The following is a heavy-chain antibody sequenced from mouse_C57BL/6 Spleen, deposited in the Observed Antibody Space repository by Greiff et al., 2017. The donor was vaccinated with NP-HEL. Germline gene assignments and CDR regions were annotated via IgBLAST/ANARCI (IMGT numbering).Heavy chain of an antibody. CDR3: ASGRDEGYLEGYAMDY. CDR1: GYSFTGYY. D-gene: IGHD2-3*01. V-gene: IGHV1-42*01. J-gene: IGHJ4*01. CDR2: INPSTGGT. Sequence: EVQLQQSGPELVKPGASVKISCKASGYSFTGYYMNWVKQSPEKSLEWIGEINPSTGGTTYNQKFKAKATLTVDKSSSTAYMQLKSLTSEDSAVYYCASGRDEGYLEGYAMDYWGQGTSVTVSS.